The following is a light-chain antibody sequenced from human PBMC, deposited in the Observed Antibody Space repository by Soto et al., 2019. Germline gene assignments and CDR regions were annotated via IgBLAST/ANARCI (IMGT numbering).Light chain of an antibody. J-gene: IGKJ1*01. CDR1: QTISSW. Sequence: DIQMTHSPSTGSASVGDRATITGRASQTISSWLAWYQQKPGKAPKLLIYMASTLNSGVPSRFSGSGSGTEFTLTISSPQPDDFGTYYCQHYYSYSEAFGQGTKV. CDR3: QHYYSYSEA. CDR2: MAS. V-gene: IGKV1-5*03.